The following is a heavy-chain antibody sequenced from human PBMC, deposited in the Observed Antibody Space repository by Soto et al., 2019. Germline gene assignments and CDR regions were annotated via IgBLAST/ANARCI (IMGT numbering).Heavy chain of an antibody. CDR3: AKLRGRITMVRGVMDV. CDR2: ISGSGGST. V-gene: IGHV3-23*01. Sequence: EVQLLESGGGLVQPGGSLRLSCAASGFTFSSYAMSWVRQAPGKGLEWVSAISGSGGSTYYADSVKGRFTISRDNSKNTLDLQMNSLRAEDTAVYYCAKLRGRITMVRGVMDVWGQGTTVTVSS. CDR1: GFTFSSYA. J-gene: IGHJ6*02. D-gene: IGHD3-10*01.